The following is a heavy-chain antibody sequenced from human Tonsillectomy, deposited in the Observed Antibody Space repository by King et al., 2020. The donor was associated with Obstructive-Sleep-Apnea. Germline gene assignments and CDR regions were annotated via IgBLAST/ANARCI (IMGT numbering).Heavy chain of an antibody. CDR1: GYSISGGYY. CDR3: VRDRDVYYYDTSGAKYGMDV. D-gene: IGHD3-22*01. Sequence: VQLQESGPGLLKPSETLSLTCTVSGYSISGGYYWGWIRQPPGKGLEWIGSINHSGSTNYKPSLKSRVTISIETSKNQFSLRLGSVTAADTAVYYCVRDRDVYYYDTSGAKYGMDVWGQGTTVTVSS. J-gene: IGHJ6*02. V-gene: IGHV4-38-2*02. CDR2: INHSGST.